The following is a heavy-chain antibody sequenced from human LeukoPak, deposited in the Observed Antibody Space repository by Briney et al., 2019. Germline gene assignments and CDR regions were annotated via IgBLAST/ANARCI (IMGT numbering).Heavy chain of an antibody. Sequence: PSETLSLTCTVSGGSISSSSYYWGWIRQPPGKGLEWIGSIYYSGSTYYNPSPKSRVTISVDTSKNQFSLKLSSVTAADTAVYYCARDSGESLRNGYFDYWGQGTLVTVSS. J-gene: IGHJ4*02. D-gene: IGHD1-14*01. V-gene: IGHV4-39*07. CDR2: IYYSGST. CDR1: GGSISSSSYY. CDR3: ARDSGESLRNGYFDY.